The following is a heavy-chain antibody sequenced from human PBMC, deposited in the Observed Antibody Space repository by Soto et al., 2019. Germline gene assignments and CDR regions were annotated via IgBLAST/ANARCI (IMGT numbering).Heavy chain of an antibody. V-gene: IGHV3-72*01. J-gene: IGHJ6*02. Sequence: PGGSLRLSCAGSGFTLSDHYIDWVRQAPGKGLEWVGRSRDKPQGYSTAYAASVKGRFTTSRDESKNTLYLQLDSLRAEDTAIYYCAKFGFKRWLPGGYYYYGMDVWGQGTTVTVSS. CDR1: GFTLSDHY. CDR2: SRDKPQGYST. D-gene: IGHD5-12*01. CDR3: AKFGFKRWLPGGYYYYGMDV.